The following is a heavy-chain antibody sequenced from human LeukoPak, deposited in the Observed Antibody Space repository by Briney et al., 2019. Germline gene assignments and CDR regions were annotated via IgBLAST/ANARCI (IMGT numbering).Heavy chain of an antibody. D-gene: IGHD6-13*01. CDR1: GCTFTGYY. V-gene: IGHV1-2*02. CDR3: ARDLIIAASGFDP. J-gene: IGHJ5*02. Sequence: GASVKVSCKASGCTFTGYYMHWVRQAHGPGLEWMGRINPNSGGTNYAQKFQGRVTMTRDTSISTAYMELSRLRSDDTAVYYCARDLIIAASGFDPWGQGTLVTVSS. CDR2: INPNSGGT.